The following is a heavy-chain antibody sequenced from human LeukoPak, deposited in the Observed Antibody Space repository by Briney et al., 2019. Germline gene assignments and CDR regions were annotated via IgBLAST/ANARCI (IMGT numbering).Heavy chain of an antibody. J-gene: IGHJ4*02. CDR2: IRWNSGRV. V-gene: IGHV3-9*01. Sequence: PGGSLRLSCAASGFTFSSYGMHWVRQPRGKGLEWVSSIRWNSGRVDYADSVKGRFTISRDNAKNSLYLQMDSLRAEDTALYYCAKDMLAVAGPGAFDYWGQGTLVTVSS. CDR3: AKDMLAVAGPGAFDY. D-gene: IGHD6-19*01. CDR1: GFTFSSYG.